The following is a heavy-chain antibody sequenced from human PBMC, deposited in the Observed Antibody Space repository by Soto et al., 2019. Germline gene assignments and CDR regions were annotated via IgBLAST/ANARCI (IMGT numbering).Heavy chain of an antibody. CDR2: IYYSGST. CDR1: GGSISSSSYY. Sequence: LSLTCTVSGGSISSSSYYWGWIRQPPGKGLEWIGSIYYSGSTYYNPSLKSRVTISVDTSKNQFSLKLIAVTAADPAVYYCASQASPFYYYVLDVWGPGTTVTVFS. J-gene: IGHJ6*02. CDR3: ASQASPFYYYVLDV. V-gene: IGHV4-39*01.